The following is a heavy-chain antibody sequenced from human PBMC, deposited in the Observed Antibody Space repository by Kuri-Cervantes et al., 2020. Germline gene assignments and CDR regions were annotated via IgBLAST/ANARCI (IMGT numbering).Heavy chain of an antibody. CDR2: IYYSGST. D-gene: IGHD3-10*01. Sequence: SETLSLTCTVSGGSISSGGYYWSWIRQHPGKGLEWIGYIYYSGSTYYNPSLKSRVTISVDTSKNQFSLKLSSVTAADTAVYYCAKGFGINLGYYGMDVWGQGTTVTVSS. V-gene: IGHV4-31*03. CDR3: AKGFGINLGYYGMDV. J-gene: IGHJ6*02. CDR1: GGSISSGGYY.